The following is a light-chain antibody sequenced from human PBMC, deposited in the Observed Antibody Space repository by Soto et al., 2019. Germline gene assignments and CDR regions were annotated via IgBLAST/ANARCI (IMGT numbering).Light chain of an antibody. V-gene: IGLV2-14*01. Sequence: HSVLTQPASVSGSPGQAITISCTGTSSDVGNYNYVSWYQQYPGRVPKLLIYMVSNRPSGVSNRFSGSKSGNTASLTISGLQAEDEADYFCTSPTPGSLYVFGTGTKVTVL. J-gene: IGLJ1*01. CDR1: SSDVGNYNY. CDR3: TSPTPGSLYV. CDR2: MVS.